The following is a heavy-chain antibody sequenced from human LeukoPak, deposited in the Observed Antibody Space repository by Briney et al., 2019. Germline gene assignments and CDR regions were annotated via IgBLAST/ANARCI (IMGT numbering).Heavy chain of an antibody. CDR2: IRYDGSNK. CDR1: GFTFSSYG. D-gene: IGHD3-9*01. J-gene: IGHJ4*02. Sequence: GGSLRLSCAASGFTFSSYGMHWVRQAPGKGLEWVAFIRYDGSNKHYADSVKGRFTISRDNCKNTLYLQMNSLRAEDTAVYYCAKGDILTGYYDYWGQGTLVTVSS. V-gene: IGHV3-30*02. CDR3: AKGDILTGYYDY.